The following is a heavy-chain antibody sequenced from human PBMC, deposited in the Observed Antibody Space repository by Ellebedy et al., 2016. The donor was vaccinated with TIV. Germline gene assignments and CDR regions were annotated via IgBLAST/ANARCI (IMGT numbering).Heavy chain of an antibody. V-gene: IGHV3-48*04. Sequence: GGSLRLSXAASGFTFSSYSMNWVRQAPGKGLEWVSYISSSSSTIYYADSVKGRFTISRDNAKNSLYLQMNSLRAEDTAVYYCARGGSYADYYYGMDVWGQGTTVTVSS. J-gene: IGHJ6*02. CDR1: GFTFSSYS. CDR2: ISSSSSTI. CDR3: ARGGSYADYYYGMDV. D-gene: IGHD1-26*01.